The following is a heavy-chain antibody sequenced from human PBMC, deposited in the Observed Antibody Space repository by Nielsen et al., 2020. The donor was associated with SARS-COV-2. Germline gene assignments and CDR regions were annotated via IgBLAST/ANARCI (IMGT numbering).Heavy chain of an antibody. J-gene: IGHJ4*02. CDR2: IDTNTGNP. CDR3: ARDIAVTGSPLHYFDY. Sequence: ASVKVSCKTSGYTFHKFALNWVRQAPGQGLEWMGWIDTNTGNPTYAQGFTGRFVFSLDTSVSTAYLQISGLKAEDTAVYYCARDIAVTGSPLHYFDYWDQGTLVAVSS. D-gene: IGHD6-19*01. V-gene: IGHV7-4-1*02. CDR1: GYTFHKFA.